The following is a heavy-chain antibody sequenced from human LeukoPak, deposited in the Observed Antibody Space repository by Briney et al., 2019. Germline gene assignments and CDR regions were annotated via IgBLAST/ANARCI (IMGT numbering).Heavy chain of an antibody. J-gene: IGHJ5*02. CDR3: ARAVVLSSRASYWFDP. CDR1: GDSISTYY. D-gene: IGHD6-13*01. CDR2: IYYSGST. V-gene: IGHV4-59*01. Sequence: PSETLSLTCTVSGDSISTYYWSWIRQSPGKGLEWIGYIYYSGSTNYNPSLKSRVTISADTSKNQFSLRLSSVTAADTAVYYCARAVVLSSRASYWFDPWGQGTLVTVSS.